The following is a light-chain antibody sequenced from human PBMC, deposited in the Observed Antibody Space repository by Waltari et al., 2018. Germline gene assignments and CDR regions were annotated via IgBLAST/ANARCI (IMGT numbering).Light chain of an antibody. CDR1: ESLVHTHGNIY. CDR2: MVS. CDR3: MQSTHWPPWT. V-gene: IGKV2-30*02. Sequence: DVVMTQSPLSLPVTLGQPASISFRSSESLVHTHGNIYLHWFQQRPGQSPRRLIYMVSQRDSGVPGRFSGSGSGTDFTLKISRVEAEDVGIYYCMQSTHWPPWTFGQGTKVEIK. J-gene: IGKJ1*01.